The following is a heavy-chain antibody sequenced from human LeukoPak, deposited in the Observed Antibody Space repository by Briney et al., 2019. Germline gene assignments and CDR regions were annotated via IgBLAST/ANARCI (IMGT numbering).Heavy chain of an antibody. CDR1: GFTFSNYA. CDR3: AKEITMARGVTIAPIDY. CDR2: ISGSGGST. J-gene: IGHJ4*02. D-gene: IGHD3-10*01. V-gene: IGHV3-23*01. Sequence: HPGGSLRLSCTASGFTFSNYAMSWVRQAPGKGLEWVSAISGSGGSTYYADSVKGRFTISRDNSKNTLYLQMNSLRAEDTAVYYCAKEITMARGVTIAPIDYWGQGTLVTVSS.